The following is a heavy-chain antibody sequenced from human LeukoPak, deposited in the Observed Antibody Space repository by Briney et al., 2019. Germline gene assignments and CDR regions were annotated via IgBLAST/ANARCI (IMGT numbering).Heavy chain of an antibody. CDR2: ISAYNGNT. J-gene: IGHJ6*02. CDR3: ARDFIVVVSSPYYYYGMDV. Sequence: ASVKASCKAAGYTFTSYGISWGRQAPGQGLGWRGWISAYNGNTNYAQKLQGTVTMTTDTSTSTAYMELRSLRSDDTAVYYCARDFIVVVSSPYYYYGMDVWGQGPTATVSS. D-gene: IGHD2-21*01. V-gene: IGHV1-18*01. CDR1: GYTFTSYG.